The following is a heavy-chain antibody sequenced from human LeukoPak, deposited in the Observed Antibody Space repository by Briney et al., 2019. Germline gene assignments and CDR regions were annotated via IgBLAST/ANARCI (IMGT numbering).Heavy chain of an antibody. CDR1: GFTFSDYY. CDR3: AKSSSWSILDY. J-gene: IGHJ4*02. V-gene: IGHV3-23*01. CDR2: ISSSGGST. Sequence: GGSLRLSCAASGFTFSDYYMSWIRQAPGKGLEWVSYISSSGGSTYYADSVKGRFTISRDNSKNTLYLQMNSLRAEDTAVYYCAKSSSWSILDYWGQGTLVTVSS. D-gene: IGHD6-13*01.